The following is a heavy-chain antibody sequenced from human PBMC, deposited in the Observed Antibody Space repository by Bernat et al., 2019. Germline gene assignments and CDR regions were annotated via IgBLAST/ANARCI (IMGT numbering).Heavy chain of an antibody. CDR1: EFTVSSNY. V-gene: IGHV3-53*01. CDR3: TTKGVTTIGGPNAFNF. Sequence: QLVESGGGLIQPGGSLRLSCAASEFTVSSNYMNWVRQAPGKGLEWVSVIYSGGSTYYARSVTGRFTISKDNSKNTLYLQMDSLRADDTAVYYCTTKGVTTIGGPNAFNFWGQGTMVTVSS. CDR2: IYSGGST. J-gene: IGHJ3*01. D-gene: IGHD3-16*01.